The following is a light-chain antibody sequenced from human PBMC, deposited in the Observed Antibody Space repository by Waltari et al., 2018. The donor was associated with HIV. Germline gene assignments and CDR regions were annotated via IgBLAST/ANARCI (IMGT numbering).Light chain of an antibody. CDR2: DNS. CDR3: QVWDGSSDQWV. CDR1: NIGKKG. Sequence: SYILTQPPSLSVSPGETARISCEGNNIGKKGVHWYQKKPGQAPVVVIYDNSDRPSGIPARFSGFNSGKTAALIITGVQAGDEADFYCQVWDGSSDQWVFGGGTKLTVL. J-gene: IGLJ3*02. V-gene: IGLV3-21*04.